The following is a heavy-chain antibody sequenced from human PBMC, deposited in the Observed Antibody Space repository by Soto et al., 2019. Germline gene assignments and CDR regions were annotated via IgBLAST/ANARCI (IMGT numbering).Heavy chain of an antibody. D-gene: IGHD6-19*01. CDR2: IYYSGST. Sequence: SETLSLTCTVSGGSISSYYWSWIRQPPGKGLEWIGYIYYSGSTNYNPSLKSRVTISVDTSKNQFSLKLSSVTAADTAVYYCARSNPYAYSSGWLHWGQGTLVTVSS. CDR3: ARSNPYAYSSGWLH. J-gene: IGHJ4*02. CDR1: GGSISSYY. V-gene: IGHV4-59*08.